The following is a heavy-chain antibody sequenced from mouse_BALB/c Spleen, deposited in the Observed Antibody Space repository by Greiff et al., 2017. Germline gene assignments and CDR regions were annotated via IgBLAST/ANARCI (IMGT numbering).Heavy chain of an antibody. V-gene: IGHV4-1*02. CDR1: GFDFSRYW. CDR3: ARHGYYAMDY. Sequence: EVKLVESGGGLVQPGGSLKLSCAASGFDFSRYWMSWVRQAPGKGLEWIGETNPDSSTINYTPSLKDKFIISRDNAKNTLYLQMSKVRSEDTALYYCARHGYYAMDYWGQGTSVTVSS. CDR2: TNPDSSTI. J-gene: IGHJ4*01.